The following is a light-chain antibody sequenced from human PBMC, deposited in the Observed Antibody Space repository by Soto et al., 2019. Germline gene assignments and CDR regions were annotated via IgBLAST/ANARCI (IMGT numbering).Light chain of an antibody. CDR3: QQRYSWLRA. CDR2: SGD. V-gene: IGKV3-11*01. Sequence: VVTQSPDTLSLSTGETATLSCRASQSVSSSVAWYQHKPGQSPRLVVYSGDKRAPGIPPRFSGSGSGTDFTLTISSLESDDFAIYYCQQRYSWLRAFGPGSKADI. J-gene: IGKJ1*01. CDR1: QSVSSS.